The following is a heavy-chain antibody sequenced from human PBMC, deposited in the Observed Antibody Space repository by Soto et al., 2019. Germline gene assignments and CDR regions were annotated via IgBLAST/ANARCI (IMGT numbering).Heavy chain of an antibody. CDR3: ARDPLGDIAVAGFGYFQH. Sequence: QVQLVESGGGVVQPGRSLRLSCAASGFTFSSYAMHWVRQAPGKGLEWVAVISYDGSNKYYADSVKGRFTISRDNSKNERYLQMNSLRAEDTAVYYCARDPLGDIAVAGFGYFQHWGQGTLVTVSS. D-gene: IGHD6-19*01. V-gene: IGHV3-30-3*01. CDR2: ISYDGSNK. J-gene: IGHJ1*01. CDR1: GFTFSSYA.